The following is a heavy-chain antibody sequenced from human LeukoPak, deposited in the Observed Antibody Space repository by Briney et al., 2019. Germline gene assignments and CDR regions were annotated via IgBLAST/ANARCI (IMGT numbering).Heavy chain of an antibody. CDR2: IYYSGST. V-gene: IGHV4-59*08. CDR1: GGSISSYY. CDR3: ARTYYDFWSGYYTSWFDP. Sequence: SETLSLTCTVSGGSISSYYWSWIRQPPGKGLEWSGYIYYSGSTNYNRSLKSRVTISVDTSKNQFSLKLSSVTAADTAVYYCARTYYDFWSGYYTSWFDPWGQGTLVTVSS. J-gene: IGHJ5*02. D-gene: IGHD3-3*01.